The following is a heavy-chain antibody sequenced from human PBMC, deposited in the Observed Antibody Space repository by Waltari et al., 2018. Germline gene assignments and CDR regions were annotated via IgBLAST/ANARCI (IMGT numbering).Heavy chain of an antibody. CDR1: GFSLSTSG. J-gene: IGHJ4*02. Sequence: EAQLVESGGGLVQPGGSLRLSCAASGFSLSTSGMDWVRQAPGKGLEWLSYISSSSSTIYIADSVKGRFTISRDNARNSVYLQMNSLRAEDTAVYYCARESAVAGPFDCWGQGTLVTVSS. V-gene: IGHV3-48*04. CDR2: ISSSSSTI. D-gene: IGHD6-19*01. CDR3: ARESAVAGPFDC.